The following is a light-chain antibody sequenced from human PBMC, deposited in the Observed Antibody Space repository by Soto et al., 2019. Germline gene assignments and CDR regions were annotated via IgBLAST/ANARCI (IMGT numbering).Light chain of an antibody. CDR3: QQYFRPWT. V-gene: IGKV4-1*01. CDR1: QSVLYSSNNKNY. CDR2: WAS. Sequence: DIVMTQSPDSLAVSLGERATINCKSSQSVLYSSNNKNYLAWYQQKPGQPPKLLIYWASTRESGVPDRFSGSGSGTDFPLTISILQAEDVAVYYCQQYFRPWTFDQGTKVEIK. J-gene: IGKJ1*01.